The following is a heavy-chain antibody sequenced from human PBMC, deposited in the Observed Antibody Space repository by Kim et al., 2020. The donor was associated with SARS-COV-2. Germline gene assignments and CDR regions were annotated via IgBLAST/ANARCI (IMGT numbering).Heavy chain of an antibody. J-gene: IGHJ4*02. CDR1: GYTFSSYA. CDR3: ARDLVGTPEAY. CDR2: INTNAGTP. V-gene: IGHV7-4-1*02. D-gene: IGHD2-15*01. Sequence: ASVKVSCKASGYTFSSYAITWVRLAPGQGLEWMGWINTNAGTPTYAQGFTGRFVFSLDTSVTTAYLQINSLKAEDTAVYYCARDLVGTPEAYWGQGTLVTVSS.